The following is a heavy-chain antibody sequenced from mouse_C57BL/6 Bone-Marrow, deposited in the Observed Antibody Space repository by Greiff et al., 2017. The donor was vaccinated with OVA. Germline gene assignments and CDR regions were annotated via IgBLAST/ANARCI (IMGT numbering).Heavy chain of an antibody. V-gene: IGHV7-1*01. CDR1: GFTFSDFY. CDR2: SRNKANDYTT. CDR3: ARDGYGNYGFAY. Sequence: EVKLMESGGGLVQPGRSLRLSCATSGFTFSDFYMEWVRQAPGKGLEWIAASRNKANDYTTKYSASVKGRFTVSRDTSQSILYLQMNALRAEDTAVYYCARDGYGNYGFAYWGQGTLVTVSA. D-gene: IGHD2-1*01. J-gene: IGHJ3*01.